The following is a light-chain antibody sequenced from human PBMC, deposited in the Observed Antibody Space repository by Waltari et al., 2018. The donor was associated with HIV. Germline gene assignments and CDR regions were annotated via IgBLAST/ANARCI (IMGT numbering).Light chain of an antibody. CDR1: SSQVGGYNY. V-gene: IGLV2-14*03. J-gene: IGLJ1*01. Sequence: QSALTQPASVSGSPGQSTTISCPGTSSQVGGYNYVSWYQQHPGKAPKLMIYDVSNRPSVVSNRFSGSKSGNTASLTISGLQAEDEADYYCSSYTSSSTLRVFGTGTKVTVL. CDR3: SSYTSSSTLRV. CDR2: DVS.